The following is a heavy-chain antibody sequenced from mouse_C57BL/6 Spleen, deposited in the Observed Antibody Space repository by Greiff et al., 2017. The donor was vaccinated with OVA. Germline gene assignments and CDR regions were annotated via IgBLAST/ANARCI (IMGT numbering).Heavy chain of an antibody. V-gene: IGHV7-3*01. CDR1: GFTFTDYY. CDR2: IRNKANGYTT. D-gene: IGHD1-1*01. CDR3: ARYNGSSSFDY. Sequence: EVKLMESGGGLVQPGGSLSLSCAASGFTFTDYYMSWVRQPPGTALEWLGFIRNKANGYTTEYSASVKGRFTISRDNSQSILYLQMNALRAEDSATYYCARYNGSSSFDYWDQGTTLTVSS. J-gene: IGHJ2*01.